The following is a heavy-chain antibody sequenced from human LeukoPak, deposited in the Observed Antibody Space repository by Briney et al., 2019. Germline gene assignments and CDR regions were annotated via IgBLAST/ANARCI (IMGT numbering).Heavy chain of an antibody. CDR3: ARVNLRGSQYNWFDP. CDR2: MNPISGSR. D-gene: IGHD1-26*01. Sequence: ASVKVSCKASGFTFTSYDINWVRQATGQGLEWMGWMNPISGSRGYAQEFQGRVSVTTSSSTSTAYLELNSLTSEDTAVYYCARVNLRGSQYNWFDPRGQGTLVTVSS. V-gene: IGHV1-8*01. J-gene: IGHJ5*02. CDR1: GFTFTSYD.